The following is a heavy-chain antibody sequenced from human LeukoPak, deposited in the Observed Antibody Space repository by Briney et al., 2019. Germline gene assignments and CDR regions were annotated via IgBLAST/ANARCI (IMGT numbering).Heavy chain of an antibody. V-gene: IGHV3-11*01. D-gene: IGHD2-21*02. CDR2: ISSSGSTI. CDR3: ARRLYCGGGCYLFTSDAFDI. CDR1: GFTFSDYY. Sequence: GGSLRLSCAASGFTFSDYYMSWIRQAPGKGLEWVSYISSSGSTIYYADSVKGRFTISRDNAKNSLYLQMNSLRAEDTAVYYCARRLYCGGGCYLFTSDAFDIWGQGTMVTVSS. J-gene: IGHJ3*02.